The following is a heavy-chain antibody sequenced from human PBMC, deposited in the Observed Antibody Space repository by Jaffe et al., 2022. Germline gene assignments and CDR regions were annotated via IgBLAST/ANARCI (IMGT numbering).Heavy chain of an antibody. Sequence: QVQLQESGPGLVKPSETLSLTCTVSGGSISSYYWSWIRQPPGKGLEWIGYIYYSGSTNYNPSLKSRVTISVDTSKNQFSLKLSSVTAADTAVYYCARDARLAAAGTFYYYYYMDVWGKGTTVTVSS. CDR2: IYYSGST. D-gene: IGHD6-13*01. CDR1: GGSISSYY. J-gene: IGHJ6*03. CDR3: ARDARLAAAGTFYYYYYMDV. V-gene: IGHV4-59*01.